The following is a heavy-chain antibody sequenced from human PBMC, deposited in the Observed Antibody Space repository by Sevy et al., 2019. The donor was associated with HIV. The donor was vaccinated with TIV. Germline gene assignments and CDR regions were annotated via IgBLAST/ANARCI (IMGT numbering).Heavy chain of an antibody. CDR2: ISASGGST. CDR3: AGAGMGAKGFDY. CDR1: GFIFNSYV. D-gene: IGHD1-26*01. J-gene: IGHJ4*02. V-gene: IGHV3-23*01. Sequence: GGSLRLSCAASGFIFNSYVMSWVRQAPGKGLEWVSGISASGGSTFYADSVKGRFTISRDNFKNARYLEMNSLRVEDTAVYYCAGAGMGAKGFDYWGQGTLVTVSS.